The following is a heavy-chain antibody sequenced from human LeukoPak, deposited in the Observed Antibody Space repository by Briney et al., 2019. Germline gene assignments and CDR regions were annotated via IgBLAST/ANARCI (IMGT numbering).Heavy chain of an antibody. CDR3: ARGRYYDSMGED. Sequence: SETLSLTCTVSGGSISSGGYYWSWIRQHPGKGLEWIGYIYYSGSTYYNPSLKSRVTISVDTSKNQFSLKLSSVTAADTAVYYCARGRYYDSMGEDWGQGTLVTVSS. CDR2: IYYSGST. D-gene: IGHD3-22*01. V-gene: IGHV4-31*03. J-gene: IGHJ4*02. CDR1: GGSISSGGYY.